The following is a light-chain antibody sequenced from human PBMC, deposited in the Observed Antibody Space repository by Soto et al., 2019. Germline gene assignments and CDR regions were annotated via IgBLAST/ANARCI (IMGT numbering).Light chain of an antibody. Sequence: EIVLTQSPGTLSLSPGESATLSCGASESVSSSYLAWYQQKPGQAPRLLIYGATTRLRGVPDRFSGSGSGTDFTLTISRLEPEDFAVYYCQQYGSSPVTFGPGTKVDI. CDR2: GAT. J-gene: IGKJ3*01. CDR3: QQYGSSPVT. V-gene: IGKV3-20*01. CDR1: ESVSSSY.